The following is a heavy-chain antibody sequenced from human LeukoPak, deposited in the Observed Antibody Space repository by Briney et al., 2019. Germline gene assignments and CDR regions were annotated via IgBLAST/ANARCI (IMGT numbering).Heavy chain of an antibody. CDR3: ARLCTTGTRGGRLNWFDP. D-gene: IGHD1-1*01. CDR2: IYPGDSDT. J-gene: IGHJ5*02. Sequence: GESLKISCKGSGYSFTSYWIGWVRQMPGKGLEWMGIIYPGDSDTRYSPSFQGQVTIPADKSISTAYLQWSSLKASDTAMYYCARLCTTGTRGGRLNWFDPWGQGTLVTVSS. V-gene: IGHV5-51*01. CDR1: GYSFTSYW.